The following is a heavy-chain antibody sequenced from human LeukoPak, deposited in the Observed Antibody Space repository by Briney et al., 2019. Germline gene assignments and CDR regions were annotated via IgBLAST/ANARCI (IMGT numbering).Heavy chain of an antibody. CDR2: ISAYNGNT. CDR1: DYTFTSYG. D-gene: IGHD3-3*01. CDR3: ARDLEDYFDY. V-gene: IGHV1-18*01. Sequence: ASVKVSCKASDYTFTSYGISWVRQAPGQGLEWMGWISAYNGNTNYAQKLQGRVTMTTDTSASTAYMELSSLRSEDTAVYYCARDLEDYFDYWGQGTLVTVSS. J-gene: IGHJ4*02.